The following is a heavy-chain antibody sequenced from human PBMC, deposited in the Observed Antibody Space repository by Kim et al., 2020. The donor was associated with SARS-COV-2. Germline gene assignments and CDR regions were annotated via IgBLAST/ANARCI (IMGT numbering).Heavy chain of an antibody. D-gene: IGHD6-13*01. Sequence: SVKVSCKASGGTFSSYAISWVRQAPGQGLEWMGGIIPIFGTANYAQKFQGRVTITADESTSTAYMELSSLRSEDTAVYYCARDDESAAAGTLYYYYGMDVWGQGTTVTVSS. CDR1: GGTFSSYA. J-gene: IGHJ6*02. CDR2: IIPIFGTA. V-gene: IGHV1-69*13. CDR3: ARDDESAAAGTLYYYYGMDV.